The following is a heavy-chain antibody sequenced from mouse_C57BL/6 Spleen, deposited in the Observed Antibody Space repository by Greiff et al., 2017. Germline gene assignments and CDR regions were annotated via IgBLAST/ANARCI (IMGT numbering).Heavy chain of an antibody. V-gene: IGHV1-50*01. J-gene: IGHJ2*01. CDR1: GYTFTSYW. D-gene: IGHD4-1*01. CDR2: IDPSDSYT. Sequence: QVQLQQPGAELVKPGASVKLSCKASGYTFTSYWMQWVKQRPGQGLEWIGEIDPSDSYTNYNQKFKGKATLTVDTSSSTAYMQLSSLTSEDSAVYYCALTGDYWGQGTTLTASS. CDR3: ALTGDY.